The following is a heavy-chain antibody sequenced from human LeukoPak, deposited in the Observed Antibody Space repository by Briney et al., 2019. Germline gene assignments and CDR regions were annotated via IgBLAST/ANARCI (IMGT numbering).Heavy chain of an antibody. Sequence: ASVKVSCKASGYTFTSYYMHWVRQAPGQGLEWMGIINPSGGSTSYAQKFQGRVTMTTDTSTSTAYMELRSLRSDDTAVYYCARAYEWFQKPNWFDPWGQGTLVTVSS. CDR1: GYTFTSYY. V-gene: IGHV1-46*01. CDR3: ARAYEWFQKPNWFDP. J-gene: IGHJ5*02. CDR2: INPSGGST. D-gene: IGHD3-3*01.